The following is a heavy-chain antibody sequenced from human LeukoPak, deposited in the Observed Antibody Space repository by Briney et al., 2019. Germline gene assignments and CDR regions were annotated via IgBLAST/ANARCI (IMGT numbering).Heavy chain of an antibody. D-gene: IGHD1-26*01. V-gene: IGHV1-2*02. CDR3: ARDGRLYGAYDPYIGRYHTRQTNWFDP. CDR2: INPKSGGT. Sequence: ASVKVSCKATGYTFSDYYMHWVRQAPGQGLEWMGWINPKSGGTRYAQKFEGRVTMTRDTSINTAYMELSRLRYDDMAVYYCARDGRLYGAYDPYIGRYHTRQTNWFDPWGQGTLVTVSS. J-gene: IGHJ5*02. CDR1: GYTFSDYY.